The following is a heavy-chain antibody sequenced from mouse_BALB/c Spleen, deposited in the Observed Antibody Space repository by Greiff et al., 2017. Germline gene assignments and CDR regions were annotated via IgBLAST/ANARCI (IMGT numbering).Heavy chain of an antibody. CDR1: GFTFNTNA. Sequence: GGGLVQPKGSLKLSCAASGFTFNTNAMNWVRQAPGKGLEWVARIRSKSNNYATYYADSVKDRFTISRDDSQSMLYLQMNNLKTEDTAMYYCVRGPAWFAYWGQGTLVTVSA. J-gene: IGHJ3*01. CDR3: VRGPAWFAY. V-gene: IGHV10S3*01. CDR2: IRSKSNNYAT.